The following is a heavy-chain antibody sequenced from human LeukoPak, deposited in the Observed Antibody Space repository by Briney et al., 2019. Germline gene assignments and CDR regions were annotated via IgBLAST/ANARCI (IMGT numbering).Heavy chain of an antibody. CDR3: ARRVPAAAFDY. CDR2: IWYDGSNK. D-gene: IGHD2-2*01. Sequence: GGSLRLSCAASGFTFSSYGMHWVRQAPGKGLEWVAVIWYDGSNKYYADSVKGRFTISRDNSKNTLYLQMNSLRAEDTAVYYGARRVPAAAFDYWGQGTLVTVSS. CDR1: GFTFSSYG. J-gene: IGHJ4*02. V-gene: IGHV3-33*08.